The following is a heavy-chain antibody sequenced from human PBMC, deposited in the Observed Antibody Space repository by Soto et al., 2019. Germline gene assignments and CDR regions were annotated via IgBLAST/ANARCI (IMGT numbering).Heavy chain of an antibody. CDR1: GFTFSSYW. CDR2: INGDGSTT. V-gene: IGHV3-74*01. D-gene: IGHD3-22*01. CDR3: ARPRYDGSGTPFDH. Sequence: GGSLSLSCAASGFTFSSYWMHWVRQAPGKGLVWVSRINGDGSTTTYADSVKGRFIISRDNAKNMLYLQMNSLTAEDTAVYYCARPRYDGSGTPFDHWGQGTLVTVSS. J-gene: IGHJ4*02.